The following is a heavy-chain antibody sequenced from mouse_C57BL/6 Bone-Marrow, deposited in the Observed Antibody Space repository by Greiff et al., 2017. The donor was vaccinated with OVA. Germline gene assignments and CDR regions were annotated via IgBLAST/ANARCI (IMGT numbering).Heavy chain of an antibody. CDR3: ARGWEDY. CDR2: IYPGDGDT. V-gene: IGHV1-82*01. D-gene: IGHD2-3*01. CDR1: GYAFSSSW. J-gene: IGHJ2*01. Sequence: VKLMESGPELVKPGASVKISCKASGYAFSSSWMNWVKQRPGKGLEWIGRIYPGDGDTNYNGKFKGKATLTADKSSSTAYMQLSSLTSEDSAVYFCARGWEDYWGQGTTLTVSS.